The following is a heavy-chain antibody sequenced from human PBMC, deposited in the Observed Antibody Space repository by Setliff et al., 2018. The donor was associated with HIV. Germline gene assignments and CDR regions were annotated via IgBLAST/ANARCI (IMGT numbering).Heavy chain of an antibody. CDR3: ARSNPGITAGLLAY. J-gene: IGHJ4*02. Sequence: SETLSLTCTVSGGSVNDFYCNWIRQPPGKGPEWIGYIHSSGSTIYNPSLKSRITISVDTSKHQFSLKLSSVTAADTAVYYCARSNPGITAGLLAYWGPGTLVTVSS. D-gene: IGHD6-13*01. V-gene: IGHV4-4*09. CDR1: GGSVNDFY. CDR2: IHSSGST.